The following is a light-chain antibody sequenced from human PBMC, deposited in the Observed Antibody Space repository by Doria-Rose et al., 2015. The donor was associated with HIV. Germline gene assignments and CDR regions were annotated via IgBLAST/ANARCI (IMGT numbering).Light chain of an antibody. V-gene: IGKV1-39*01. CDR3: QRSYSTVPFT. CDR1: QNVGTY. Sequence: TQSPSSLSAYVGDRVTITCRASQNVGTYLSLYHQKPGKAPKLLIYSASTLQSGVPPRFSGSGYGTDFTLTISSLQSEDFGIYFCQRSYSTVPFTFGPGTKVEIK. CDR2: SAS. J-gene: IGKJ3*01.